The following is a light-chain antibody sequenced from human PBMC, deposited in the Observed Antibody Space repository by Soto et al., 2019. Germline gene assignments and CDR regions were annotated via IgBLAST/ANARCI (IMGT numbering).Light chain of an antibody. CDR1: QYITNSQ. J-gene: IGKJ1*01. Sequence: EIVLTQSPGTLSLSPGERATLFCRATQYITNSQLAWYQQKPGQAPRLLIFGAFNRATAIPDRFSGSGSGTDFTLTITRLEPEDFAVYYCQQWASSPRTFGRGTKVDIK. CDR2: GAF. CDR3: QQWASSPRT. V-gene: IGKV3-20*01.